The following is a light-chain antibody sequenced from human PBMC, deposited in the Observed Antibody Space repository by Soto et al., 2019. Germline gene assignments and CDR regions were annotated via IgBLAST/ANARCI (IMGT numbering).Light chain of an antibody. V-gene: IGKV1-39*01. CDR3: QQNYRSPFS. Sequence: DIQMTQSPSSLSASVGDRVTITCRASQTISNYLNWYQQKPGKAPKLLIYAASSLQTGVPSSFRGRASVTDFTLTISSLQPQDFATPYGQQNYRSPFSFGPGPKVDI. CDR2: AAS. J-gene: IGKJ3*01. CDR1: QTISNY.